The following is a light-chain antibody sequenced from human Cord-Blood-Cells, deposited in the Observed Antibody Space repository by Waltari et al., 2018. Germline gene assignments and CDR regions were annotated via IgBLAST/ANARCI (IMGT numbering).Light chain of an antibody. CDR1: QGISSY. CDR3: QQLYT. J-gene: IGKJ2*01. V-gene: IGKV1-9*01. Sequence: IQLTQSPSSLSASVGDRVTITCRASQGISSYLAWYQQKPGKAPKLLIYAASTLQSGVPSRFSGSGSGTDFTLNISSLQPEDFATYYCQQLYTFGQGTKLEIK. CDR2: AAS.